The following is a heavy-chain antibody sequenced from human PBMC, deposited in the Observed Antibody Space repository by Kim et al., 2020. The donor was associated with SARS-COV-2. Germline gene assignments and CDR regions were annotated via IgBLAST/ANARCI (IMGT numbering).Heavy chain of an antibody. CDR3: ARSGYDILTGSHYYGMDV. CDR2: ISAYNGNT. V-gene: IGHV1-18*01. D-gene: IGHD3-9*01. J-gene: IGHJ6*02. CDR1: GYTFTSYG. Sequence: ASVKVSCKASGYTFTSYGISWVRQASGQGLEWMGWISAYNGNTNYAQKLQGRVTMTTDTSTSTAYMELRSLRSDDTAVYYCARSGYDILTGSHYYGMDVWGQGTTVTVSS.